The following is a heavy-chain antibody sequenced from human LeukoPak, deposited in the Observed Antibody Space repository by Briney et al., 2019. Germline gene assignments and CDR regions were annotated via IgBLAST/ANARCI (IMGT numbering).Heavy chain of an antibody. J-gene: IGHJ4*02. CDR1: GGSFSGYY. CDR3: ARRRRYYYGSGSYFFDW. D-gene: IGHD3-10*01. V-gene: IGHV4-34*01. Sequence: SETLSLTCAVYGGSFSGYYWSWIRQPPGKGLEWIGEINHSGSTNYNPSLKSRVTISVDTPKNQFSLKLSSVTAADTAVYYCARRRRYYYGSGSYFFDWWGQGTLVTVSS. CDR2: INHSGST.